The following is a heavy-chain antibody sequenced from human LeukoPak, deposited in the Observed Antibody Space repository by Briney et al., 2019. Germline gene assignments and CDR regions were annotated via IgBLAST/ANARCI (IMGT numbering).Heavy chain of an antibody. CDR1: GGSISSHY. Sequence: SETLSLTCTVSGGSISSHYWSWIRQPPGKGLEWIGYIYISGGTNYNPPLASRVSISADMSKNQFSLKLSSVTTADTAVYYCARHIAGGWSAFDIWGQGTMVTVSS. J-gene: IGHJ3*02. CDR2: IYISGGT. CDR3: ARHIAGGWSAFDI. V-gene: IGHV4-4*09. D-gene: IGHD6-19*01.